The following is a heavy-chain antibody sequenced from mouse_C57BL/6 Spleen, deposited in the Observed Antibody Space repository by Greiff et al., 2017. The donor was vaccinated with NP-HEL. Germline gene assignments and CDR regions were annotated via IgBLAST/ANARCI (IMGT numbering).Heavy chain of an antibody. D-gene: IGHD2-2*01. J-gene: IGHJ4*01. CDR3: ARPSYGSYAMDY. V-gene: IGHV1-50*01. CDR2: IDPSDSYT. Sequence: QVQLQQPGAELVKTGASVKLSCKASGYTFTSYWMQWVKQRPGQGLEWIGEIDPSDSYTNYNQKFKGKATLTVDTSSSTAYMQLSSLTSEDSAVYYCARPSYGSYAMDYWGQGTSVTVSS. CDR1: GYTFTSYW.